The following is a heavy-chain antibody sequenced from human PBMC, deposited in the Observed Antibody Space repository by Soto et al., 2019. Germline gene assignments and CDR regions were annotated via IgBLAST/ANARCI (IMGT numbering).Heavy chain of an antibody. D-gene: IGHD6-13*01. V-gene: IGHV2-5*02. CDR2: IYWDDDK. J-gene: IGHJ4*02. Sequence: QITLKESGPTLVKPTQTLTLTCTFSGFSLSTSGVGVGWIRQPPGKALEWLALIYWDDDKRYSPSLKRRLTIPKDTFKNQVVLKMTNMDPVDTAKYYCAHRRAYSGSCYAMDYFDYLGQGTLVTVSS. CDR1: GFSLSTSGVG. CDR3: AHRRAYSGSCYAMDYFDY.